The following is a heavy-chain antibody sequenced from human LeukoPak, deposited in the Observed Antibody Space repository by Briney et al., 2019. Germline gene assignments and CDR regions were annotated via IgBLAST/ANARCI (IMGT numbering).Heavy chain of an antibody. CDR3: ATSYDSKTAPYDA. CDR2: IYPSGST. J-gene: IGHJ5*02. CDR1: GGSISSYC. V-gene: IGHV4-4*09. D-gene: IGHD3-3*01. Sequence: PSETLSLTCTVSGGSISSYCWSWVRQPPGKGLEWIGYIYPSGSTDYNPSLRSRVTMSVDTSKSQLSMELRYLTAADTAMYYCATSYDSKTAPYDAWGQGILVTVSS.